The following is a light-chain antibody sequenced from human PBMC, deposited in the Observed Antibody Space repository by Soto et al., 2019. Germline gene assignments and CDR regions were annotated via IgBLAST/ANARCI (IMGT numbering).Light chain of an antibody. Sequence: DIQMTQSPSSLSPSVGDRVTITCRASQSISKYLNWYQQKPGKAPKLLIYTTSNLQSGVPSRFSGSGSGTDFTLTIRSLQPEDSASYYCQQSYSTPTFGQGTKVEIK. CDR1: QSISKY. J-gene: IGKJ1*01. CDR3: QQSYSTPT. CDR2: TTS. V-gene: IGKV1-39*01.